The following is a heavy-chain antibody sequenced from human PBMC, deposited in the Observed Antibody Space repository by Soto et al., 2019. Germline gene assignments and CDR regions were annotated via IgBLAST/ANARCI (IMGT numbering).Heavy chain of an antibody. J-gene: IGHJ6*02. CDR2: IYYSGST. CDR1: GGSISGYY. V-gene: IGHV4-59*01. Sequence: GGSISGYYWSWIRQPPGKGLEWIGHIYYSGSTNYNPSLKSRVTISVDPSKNQFSLKLSSVTAADTAVYYCARKSGGDYYYYYGMDVWGQGTTVTVSS. D-gene: IGHD2-15*01. CDR3: ARKSGGDYYYYYGMDV.